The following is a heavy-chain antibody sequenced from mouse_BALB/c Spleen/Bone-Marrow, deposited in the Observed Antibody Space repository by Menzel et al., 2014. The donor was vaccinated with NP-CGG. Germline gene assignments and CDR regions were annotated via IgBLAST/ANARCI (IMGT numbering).Heavy chain of an antibody. J-gene: IGHJ4*01. CDR1: GFNIKDYY. CDR3: NANYYAMDY. CDR2: IDPENGDT. V-gene: IGHV14-4*02. Sequence: EVKLMESGAELVRSGASVKLSCTASGFNIKDYYMHWVKQRPEQGLEWIGWIDPENGDTEYAPKFQGKATMTADTSSNTAYLQLSSLTSEDTAVYYCNANYYAMDYWGQGTSVTVSS.